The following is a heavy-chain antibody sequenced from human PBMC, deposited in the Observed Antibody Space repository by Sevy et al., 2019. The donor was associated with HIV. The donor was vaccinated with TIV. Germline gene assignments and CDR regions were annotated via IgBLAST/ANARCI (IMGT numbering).Heavy chain of an antibody. V-gene: IGHV3-23*01. CDR2: ISGSGGST. CDR3: AKVAYYYGSGSLPLFDY. Sequence: GGSLRLSCAASGFTFSSYAMSWVRQAPGKGLEWVSAISGSGGSTYYADSVKDRFTISRDNSKNTLYLQMNSLRAEDTAVYYCAKVAYYYGSGSLPLFDYWGQGTLVTVSS. CDR1: GFTFSSYA. D-gene: IGHD3-10*01. J-gene: IGHJ4*02.